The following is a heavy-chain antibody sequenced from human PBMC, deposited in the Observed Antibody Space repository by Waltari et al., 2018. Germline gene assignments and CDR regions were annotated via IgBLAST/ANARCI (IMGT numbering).Heavy chain of an antibody. D-gene: IGHD3-3*01. J-gene: IGHJ5*02. CDR1: GGSFSGYY. Sequence: QVQLQQWGAGLLKPSETLSLTCAVYGGSFSGYYWSWIRQPPGKGLEWIGEINHSGSTNYNPSLKGRVTISVDTSKNQFSLKLSSVTAADTAVYYCARGRPSTIFGVVIRFDPWGQGTLVTVSS. V-gene: IGHV4-34*01. CDR2: INHSGST. CDR3: ARGRPSTIFGVVIRFDP.